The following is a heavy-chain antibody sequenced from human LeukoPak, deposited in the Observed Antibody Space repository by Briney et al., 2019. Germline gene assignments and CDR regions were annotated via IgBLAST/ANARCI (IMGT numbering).Heavy chain of an antibody. J-gene: IGHJ6*03. CDR3: ARLDRNYYYLDV. V-gene: IGHV1-2*06. Sequence: ASVKVSCKTSGYTFTVPYMTWVRQAPGQGLEWMGRINPTTGVANYAQKFQGRITVTRDTSINTAYMELSSLTSDDTAVYYCARLDRNYYYLDVWGQGTTVTVSS. CDR2: INPTTGVA. CDR1: GYTFTVPY. D-gene: IGHD1-1*01.